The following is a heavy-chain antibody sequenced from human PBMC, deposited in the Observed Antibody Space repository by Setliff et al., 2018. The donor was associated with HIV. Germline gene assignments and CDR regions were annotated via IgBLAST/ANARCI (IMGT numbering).Heavy chain of an antibody. CDR2: INHSGST. CDR3: ARDRYSYGRSYFDY. D-gene: IGHD5-18*01. J-gene: IGHJ4*02. Sequence: SETLSLTCAVYGGSFSGYYWSWIRQPPGKGLEWIGEINHSGSTNYNPSLKSRVTISVDTSKNQFSLKMSSLTAADTAVYYCARDRYSYGRSYFDYWGQGTLVTVSS. V-gene: IGHV4-34*01. CDR1: GGSFSGYY.